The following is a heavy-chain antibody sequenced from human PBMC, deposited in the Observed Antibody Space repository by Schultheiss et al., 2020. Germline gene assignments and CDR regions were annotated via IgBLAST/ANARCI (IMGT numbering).Heavy chain of an antibody. CDR3: AKDPYSGGCYAWFDS. V-gene: IGHV3-23*01. CDR1: GFTFSNYA. D-gene: IGHD6-19*01. J-gene: IGHJ5*01. Sequence: GGSLRLSCAASGFTFSNYAMTWVRQAPGRGLEWVSAISARGGSTYYADSVKGHFTISRDNSKNTLYLHINSLRAEDTAVYYCAKDPYSGGCYAWFDSWGQGTLVTVSS. CDR2: ISARGGST.